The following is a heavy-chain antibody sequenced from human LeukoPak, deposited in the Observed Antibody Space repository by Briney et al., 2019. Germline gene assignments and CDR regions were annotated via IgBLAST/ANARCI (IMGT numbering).Heavy chain of an antibody. Sequence: ASVKVSCKASGYTFTSYGISWVRQAPGQGLEWMGWISAYNGNTNYAQKLQGRVTMTTDTSTSTAYMELRSLRSDDTAVYYCAISRSKGIVVVPAVVGGLDYWGQGTLVTVSS. V-gene: IGHV1-18*01. CDR1: GYTFTSYG. D-gene: IGHD2-2*01. CDR3: AISRSKGIVVVPAVVGGLDY. J-gene: IGHJ4*02. CDR2: ISAYNGNT.